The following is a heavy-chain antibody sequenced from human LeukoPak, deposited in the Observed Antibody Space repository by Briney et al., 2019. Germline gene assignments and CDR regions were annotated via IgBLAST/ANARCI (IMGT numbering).Heavy chain of an antibody. V-gene: IGHV4-4*07. CDR2: IYASGTT. CDR1: GGRIGGYY. CDR3: ARVYDSSGYYYGGVEYNWFDP. Sequence: SETLSLTCSVSGGRIGGYYWNWIRQTAGEGLEWIGRIYASGTTNYNPSLKSRVTMSVDTTKNQFSLKVTSVTAADTVVYYCARVYDSSGYYYGGVEYNWFDPWGQGTLVTVSS. J-gene: IGHJ5*02. D-gene: IGHD3-22*01.